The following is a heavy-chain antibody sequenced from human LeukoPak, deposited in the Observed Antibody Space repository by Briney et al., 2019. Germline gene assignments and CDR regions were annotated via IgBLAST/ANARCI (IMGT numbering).Heavy chain of an antibody. CDR3: ARGTDQSYYYYYMDV. CDR2: IYYSGST. Sequence: PSETLSLTCTVSGGSISSYYWSWIRQPPGKGLEWIGYIYYSGSTNYNPSLKSRVTISVDTSKNQFSLKLSSVTAADTAVYYCARGTDQSYYYYYMDVWGKGTTVTVSS. CDR1: GGSISSYY. J-gene: IGHJ6*03. V-gene: IGHV4-59*01. D-gene: IGHD2-2*01.